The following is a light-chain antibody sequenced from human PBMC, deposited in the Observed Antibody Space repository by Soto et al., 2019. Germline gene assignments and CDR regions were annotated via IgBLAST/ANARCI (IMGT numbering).Light chain of an antibody. CDR1: QSVNSAY. CDR2: GAS. V-gene: IGKV3-20*01. J-gene: IGKJ1*01. CDR3: QLYGSSPTWA. Sequence: EIVLTQSPGTLSLSPGVRATLSCRTSQSVNSAYVAWYQQNPGQAPRVLIYGASTRATGIPHRFSGSGSGTDFSLTISRLEPEDSAMYYCQLYGSSPTWAFGQGTKVEIK.